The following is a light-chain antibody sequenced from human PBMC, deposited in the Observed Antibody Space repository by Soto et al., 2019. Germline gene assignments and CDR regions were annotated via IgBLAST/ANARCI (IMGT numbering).Light chain of an antibody. Sequence: EIQMTQTPGALSASVGGGCTSTCRASQSISRYLNWYQQKPGKAPNLLIYGATSLQSGVPSRFSGSGSATDFTLTISSLQPEDFATYFCQQSYNFLFTFGPGTKVDIK. V-gene: IGKV1-39*01. J-gene: IGKJ3*01. CDR2: GAT. CDR3: QQSYNFLFT. CDR1: QSISRY.